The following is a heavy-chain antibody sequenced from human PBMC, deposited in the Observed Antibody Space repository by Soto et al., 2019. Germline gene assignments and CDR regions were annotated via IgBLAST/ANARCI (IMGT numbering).Heavy chain of an antibody. CDR1: GFTVSSNY. CDR3: ARSSPDQQLVPTHGYYFDY. V-gene: IGHV3-66*01. J-gene: IGHJ4*02. CDR2: IYSGGST. Sequence: PGGSLRLSCAASGFTVSSNYMSWVRQAPGKGLEWVSVIYSGGSTYYADSVEGRFTISRDNSKNTLYLQMNSLRAEDTAVYYCARSSPDQQLVPTHGYYFDYWGQGTLVTVSS. D-gene: IGHD6-13*01.